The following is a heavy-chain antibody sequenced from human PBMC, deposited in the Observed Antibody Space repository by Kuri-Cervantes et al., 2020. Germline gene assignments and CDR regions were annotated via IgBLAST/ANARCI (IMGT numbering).Heavy chain of an antibody. CDR3: ARSGGIQLWSSGLGY. V-gene: IGHV4-39*01. D-gene: IGHD5-18*01. CDR1: GGSISRSSYY. J-gene: IGHJ4*02. CDR2: IYYSGST. Sequence: SETLSLTCTVSGGSISRSSYYWGWIRQPPGKGLEWIGSIYYSGSTYYNPSLKSRVTISVDTSKNQFSLKLSSVTAADTAVYYCARSGGIQLWSSGLGYWGQGTLVTVSS.